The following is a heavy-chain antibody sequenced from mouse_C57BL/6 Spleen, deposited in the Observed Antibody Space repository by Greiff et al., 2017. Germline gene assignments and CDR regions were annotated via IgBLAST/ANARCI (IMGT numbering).Heavy chain of an antibody. Sequence: QVQLQQSGPELVKPGASVKISCKASGYSFTSYYIHWVKQRPGQGLEWIGWIYPGSGNTKYNEKFKGKATLTADTSSSTAYMQLSSLTSEDSAVYYCARGHYYGSSYDFAYWGQGTLVTVSA. D-gene: IGHD1-1*01. CDR2: IYPGSGNT. J-gene: IGHJ3*01. V-gene: IGHV1-66*01. CDR1: GYSFTSYY. CDR3: ARGHYYGSSYDFAY.